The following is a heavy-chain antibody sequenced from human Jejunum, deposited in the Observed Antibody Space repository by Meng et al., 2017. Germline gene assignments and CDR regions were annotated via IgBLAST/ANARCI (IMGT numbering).Heavy chain of an antibody. V-gene: IGHV3-48*03. J-gene: IGHJ4*02. CDR1: GFTFSSYE. CDR2: ISDSGSVT. CDR3: ARGRKTYYLNYFDS. Sequence: GGSLRLSCAASGFTFSSYEINWVRQAPGRGLEWVSYISDSGSVTHYADSVKGRFTISRDNDKSSLYLQMNSLRAEDTGLYYCARGRKTYYLNYFDSWGQGIMVTVSS. D-gene: IGHD3-22*01.